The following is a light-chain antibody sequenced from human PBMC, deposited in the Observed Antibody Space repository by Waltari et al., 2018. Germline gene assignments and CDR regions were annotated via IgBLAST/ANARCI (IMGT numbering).Light chain of an antibody. CDR3: QSYDSSLSAVV. CDR2: GNS. Sequence: QSVLTQPPSVSGAPGQRVTIPCPGTSPNIGPGYDVPGYQQLPGTAPKLLIYGNSNRPSGVPDRFSGSKSGTSASLAITGLQAEDEADYYCQSYDSSLSAVVFGGGTKLTVL. V-gene: IGLV1-40*01. CDR1: SPNIGPGYD. J-gene: IGLJ2*01.